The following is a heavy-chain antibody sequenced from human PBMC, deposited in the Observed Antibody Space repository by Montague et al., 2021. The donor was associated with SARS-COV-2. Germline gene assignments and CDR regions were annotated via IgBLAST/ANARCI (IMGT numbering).Heavy chain of an antibody. CDR3: ARVVGSYYGMDV. CDR1: GFTFSSYA. CDR2: ISYDGSNK. V-gene: IGHV3-30*09. D-gene: IGHD2-15*01. J-gene: IGHJ6*02. Sequence: SLRLSCAASGFTFSSYAMHWVRQAPGKGLEWVAVISYDGSNKYYADSVKGRFAISRDNSKNTLYLQMNSLRAEDTAVYYCARVVGSYYGMDVWGRGTTVTVSS.